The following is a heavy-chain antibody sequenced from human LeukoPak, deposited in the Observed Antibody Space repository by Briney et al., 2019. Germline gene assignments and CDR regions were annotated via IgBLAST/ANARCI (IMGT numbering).Heavy chain of an antibody. Sequence: SETLSLTCTISGGSISSYYWSWIRQPPGKGLEWIGYIYCGGSTNYNPSLKSRVTISVDTSKNQFSLKLSSVTAADTAVYYCARREYCSGGSCYGDWFDPWGQGTLVTVSS. V-gene: IGHV4-59*08. CDR3: ARREYCSGGSCYGDWFDP. J-gene: IGHJ5*02. D-gene: IGHD2-15*01. CDR2: IYCGGST. CDR1: GGSISSYY.